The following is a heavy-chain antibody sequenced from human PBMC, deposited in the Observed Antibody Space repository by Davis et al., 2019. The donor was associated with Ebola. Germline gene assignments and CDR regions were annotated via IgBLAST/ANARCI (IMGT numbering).Heavy chain of an antibody. CDR2: ISYDGSNK. CDR1: GFTFSTYA. J-gene: IGHJ6*02. Sequence: GESLKISCAASGFTFSTYAMHWVRQAPGKGLEWVAVISYDGSNKYYTDSVKGRFTISRDNSKNTLYLQMNSLRPEDTAVYFCARDKSTPATTGYYYYSGMDVWGQGTTVTVSS. D-gene: IGHD4-17*01. CDR3: ARDKSTPATTGYYYYSGMDV. V-gene: IGHV3-30-3*01.